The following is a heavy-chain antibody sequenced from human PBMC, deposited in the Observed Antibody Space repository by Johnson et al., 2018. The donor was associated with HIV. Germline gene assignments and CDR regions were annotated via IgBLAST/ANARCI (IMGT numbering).Heavy chain of an antibody. Sequence: KGLEWVSVIFTVGDVYYADSVKGRFTISRDNSKNFLYLQMNSLRPEDTAVYYCARDGRDLVTRGSFDIWGQGTMVTVSS. CDR2: IFTVGDV. CDR3: ARDGRDLVTRGSFDI. J-gene: IGHJ3*02. D-gene: IGHD5-18*01. V-gene: IGHV3-53*05.